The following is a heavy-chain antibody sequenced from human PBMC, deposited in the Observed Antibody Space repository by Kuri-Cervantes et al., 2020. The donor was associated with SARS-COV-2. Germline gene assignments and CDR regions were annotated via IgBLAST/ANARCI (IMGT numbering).Heavy chain of an antibody. V-gene: IGHV1-18*04. CDR1: GYTFTGYY. D-gene: IGHD4-23*01. Sequence: ASVKVSCKTSGYTFTGYYIHWVRQAPGQGLEWMGWISAYNGNTNYAQKLQGRVTMTTDTSTSTAYMELRSLRSDDTAVYYCARDTLRWSGAAFDIWGQGTMVTVSS. CDR2: ISAYNGNT. CDR3: ARDTLRWSGAAFDI. J-gene: IGHJ3*02.